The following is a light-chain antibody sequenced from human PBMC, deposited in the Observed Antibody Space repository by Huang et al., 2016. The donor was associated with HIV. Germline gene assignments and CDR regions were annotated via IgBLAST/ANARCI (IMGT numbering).Light chain of an antibody. Sequence: EIVLTQSPVTLTLSPGESATLSCRASQSRARSYVVWYQQKPGQAPRLLIFGASTRATGIPDRFSGSGSRTDFTLTISRLEPEDLGVYYCQYYGRSPPYTFGQGTKLEIK. J-gene: IGKJ2*01. CDR1: QSRARSY. V-gene: IGKV3-20*01. CDR3: QYYGRSPPYT. CDR2: GAS.